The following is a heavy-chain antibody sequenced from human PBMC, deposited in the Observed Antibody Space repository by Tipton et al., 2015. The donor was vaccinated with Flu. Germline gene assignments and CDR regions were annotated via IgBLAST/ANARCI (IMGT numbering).Heavy chain of an antibody. V-gene: IGHV4-61*02. D-gene: IGHD5-18*01. CDR1: GGSISRGSYY. CDR2: VYASGST. CDR3: ARDQGQLNWFDP. Sequence: LRLSCSVSGGSISRGSYYWNWIRQPAGRGLEWIGRVYASGSTDYNPSLKSRVSISVDTSKNQFSLRLSSVTAADTAVYFCARDQGQLNWFDPWGQGTLVTVSS. J-gene: IGHJ5*02.